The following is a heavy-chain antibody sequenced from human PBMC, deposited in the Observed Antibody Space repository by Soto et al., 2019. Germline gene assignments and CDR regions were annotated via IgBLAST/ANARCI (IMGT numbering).Heavy chain of an antibody. D-gene: IGHD1-26*01. CDR1: GFTFSNAW. J-gene: IGHJ4*02. CDR3: AKDLGEKWELLRTYVASIDY. Sequence: GGSLRLSCAASGFTFSNAWMSWVRQAPGKGLEWVSAISGSGGSTYYADSVKGRFTISRDNSKNTLYLQMNSLRAEDTAVYYCAKDLGEKWELLRTYVASIDYWGQGTLVTVSS. CDR2: ISGSGGST. V-gene: IGHV3-23*01.